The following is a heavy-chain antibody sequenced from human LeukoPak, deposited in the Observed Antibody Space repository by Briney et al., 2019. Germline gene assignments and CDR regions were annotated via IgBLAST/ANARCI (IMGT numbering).Heavy chain of an antibody. V-gene: IGHV3-72*01. CDR3: VASIISPSNY. Sequence: GGSLRLSCAASGFTFNDHYLAWVRQAPGKGLEWVGRTKNRANSYTTEYAASVEGRFTISRDESKKSLRLQMNSLKTEDTAIYYCVASIISPSNYWGLGTLVTVSS. D-gene: IGHD3-10*01. J-gene: IGHJ4*02. CDR1: GFTFNDHY. CDR2: TKNRANSYTT.